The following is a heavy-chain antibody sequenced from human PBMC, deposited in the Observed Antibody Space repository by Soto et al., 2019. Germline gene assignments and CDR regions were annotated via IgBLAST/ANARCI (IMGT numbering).Heavy chain of an antibody. CDR3: ARGRNGGRENDY. V-gene: IGHV1-18*01. J-gene: IGHJ4*02. D-gene: IGHD1-26*01. CDR2: ISAYNGNT. CDR1: GYTFTSYG. Sequence: GVSVKVACKASGYTFTSYGISGVQQAPGQGLEWMGWISAYNGNTDYAQKLQGRVTMTTDTSTSTAYMELRSLRSDDTAVYYCARGRNGGRENDYWGQGTLVTVSS.